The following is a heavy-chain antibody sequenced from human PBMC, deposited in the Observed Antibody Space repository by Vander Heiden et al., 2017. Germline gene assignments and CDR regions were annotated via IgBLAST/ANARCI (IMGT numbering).Heavy chain of an antibody. CDR2: IRSKANSYAT. CDR3: TNSGSGQEH. D-gene: IGHD5-12*01. V-gene: IGHV3-73*02. J-gene: IGHJ4*02. CDR1: GFTFRGPA. Sequence: EVQLVESGGGLVQPGGSLKLPCAASGFTFRGPAMHWVRQASGKGLEWVGRIRSKANSYATAYAASVKGRFTISRDDSKNTAYLKMNSLKTEDTAVYYCTNSGSGQEHWGQGTLVTVSS.